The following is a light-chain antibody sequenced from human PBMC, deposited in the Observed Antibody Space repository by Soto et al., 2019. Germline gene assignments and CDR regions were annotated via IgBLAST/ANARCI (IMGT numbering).Light chain of an antibody. J-gene: IGKJ1*01. CDR2: KAS. V-gene: IGKV1-5*03. CDR1: QSISSW. CDR3: QQYNSLPT. Sequence: DIQMTQSPSTLSASVGDRVTITCRASQSISSWLAWYQQKPGKAPKLLIYKASSLESGVPSRFSGSGSGTEFPLTISSLQPDDFATYYCQQYNSLPTFGQGTKVQIK.